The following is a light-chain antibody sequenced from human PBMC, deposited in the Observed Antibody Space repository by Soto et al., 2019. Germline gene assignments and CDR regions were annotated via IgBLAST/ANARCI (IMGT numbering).Light chain of an antibody. Sequence: EIVFTQSPATLSLSPGERATLSCRASQSLSRHLAWYRQIPGQAPRLLIYNTSNRETGIPARFSGSGAGPECTRTISSLEPEDVTVYYCQQRGDWTPTFGGGTKVDIK. J-gene: IGKJ4*01. CDR2: NTS. CDR3: QQRGDWTPT. V-gene: IGKV3-11*01. CDR1: QSLSRH.